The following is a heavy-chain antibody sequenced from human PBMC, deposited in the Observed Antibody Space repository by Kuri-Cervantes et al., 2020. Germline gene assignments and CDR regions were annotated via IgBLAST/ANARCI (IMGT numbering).Heavy chain of an antibody. Sequence: GESLKISCAASGFTFSSYAMHWVRQAPGKGLEWVAVISYEGSNKYYADSVKGRFTISRDNAKNSLYLQMNSLRAEDTAVYYCARDPHSFNWFDPWGQGTLVTVSS. CDR2: ISYEGSNK. CDR3: ARDPHSFNWFDP. J-gene: IGHJ5*02. V-gene: IGHV3-30*07. CDR1: GFTFSSYA.